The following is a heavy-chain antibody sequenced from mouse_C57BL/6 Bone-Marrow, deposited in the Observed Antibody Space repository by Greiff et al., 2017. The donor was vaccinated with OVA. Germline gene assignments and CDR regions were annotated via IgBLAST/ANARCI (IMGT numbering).Heavy chain of an antibody. CDR1: GYTFTSYG. CDR2: IYPRSGNT. Sequence: QVQLQQSGAELARPGASVKLSCKASGYTFTSYGISWVKQRTGQGLEWIGEIYPRSGNTYYNEKFKGKATLTADKSSSTAYMELRSLTSEDSAVYFCARLNWDVKGHYFDYWGQGTTLTVSS. J-gene: IGHJ2*01. V-gene: IGHV1-81*01. D-gene: IGHD4-1*01. CDR3: ARLNWDVKGHYFDY.